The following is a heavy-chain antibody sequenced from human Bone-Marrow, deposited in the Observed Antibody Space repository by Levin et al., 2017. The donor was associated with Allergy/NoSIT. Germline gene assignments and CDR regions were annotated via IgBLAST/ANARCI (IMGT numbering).Heavy chain of an antibody. J-gene: IGHJ4*02. CDR3: ARKGYSGSYPPAYYFDY. Sequence: GGSLRLSCAASGFTFSSYSMNWVRQAPGKGLEWVSYISSSSSTIYYADSVKGRFTISRDNAKNSLYLQMNSLIDEDTAVYYCARKGYSGSYPPAYYFDYWGQGTLVTVSS. V-gene: IGHV3-48*02. CDR1: GFTFSSYS. CDR2: ISSSSSTI. D-gene: IGHD1-26*01.